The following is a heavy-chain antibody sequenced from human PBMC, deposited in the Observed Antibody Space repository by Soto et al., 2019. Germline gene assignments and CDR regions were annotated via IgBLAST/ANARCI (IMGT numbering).Heavy chain of an antibody. CDR1: GGTFSSYT. J-gene: IGHJ6*02. D-gene: IGHD6-13*01. Sequence: GASVKVSCKASGGTFSSYTISWVRQAPGQGLGWMGRIIPILGIANYAQKFQGRVTITADKSTSTAYMELGSLRSEDTAVYYCARAAAGTAYYYYGMDVWGQGTTVTVSS. V-gene: IGHV1-69*02. CDR2: IIPILGIA. CDR3: ARAAAGTAYYYYGMDV.